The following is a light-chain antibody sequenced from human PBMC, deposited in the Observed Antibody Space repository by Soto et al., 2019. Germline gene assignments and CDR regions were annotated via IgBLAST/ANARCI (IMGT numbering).Light chain of an antibody. J-gene: IGKJ1*01. V-gene: IGKV1-5*03. Sequence: DIQMTQSPSTLSASVGDRVTITCRASQSISTWLAWYQQKPGKAPRVLIHKASSLESGVPSRFSGSGSRTEFTLTISSLQRDDFATDYCQQYNSYWTFGQGTKVEIK. CDR3: QQYNSYWT. CDR1: QSISTW. CDR2: KAS.